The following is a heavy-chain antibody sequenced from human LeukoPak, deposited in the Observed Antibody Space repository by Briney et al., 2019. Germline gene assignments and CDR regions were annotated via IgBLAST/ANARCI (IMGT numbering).Heavy chain of an antibody. Sequence: SETLSLTCTVSGGSISSSSYYWGWIRQPPGKGLEWIGSIYYSGSTYYNPSLKSRVTISVDTSKNQFSLKLSSVTAADTAVYYCASSTIYGDYVLDYWGQGTLVTVSS. J-gene: IGHJ4*02. V-gene: IGHV4-39*07. CDR1: GGSISSSSYY. D-gene: IGHD4-17*01. CDR2: IYYSGST. CDR3: ASSTIYGDYVLDY.